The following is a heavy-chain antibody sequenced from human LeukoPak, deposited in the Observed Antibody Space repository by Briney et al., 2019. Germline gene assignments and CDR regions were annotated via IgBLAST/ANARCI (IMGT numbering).Heavy chain of an antibody. Sequence: ASVKVSCKASGYTFTGYYMHWVRQAPGHGLEWMGWINPNSGGTNYAQKFQGRVTMTRDTYISTAYMELSRLRSDDTAVYYCARDRRVYYDSSGYSWWSFDYWGQGTLVTVSS. J-gene: IGHJ4*02. CDR3: ARDRRVYYDSSGYSWWSFDY. CDR2: INPNSGGT. CDR1: GYTFTGYY. D-gene: IGHD3-22*01. V-gene: IGHV1-2*02.